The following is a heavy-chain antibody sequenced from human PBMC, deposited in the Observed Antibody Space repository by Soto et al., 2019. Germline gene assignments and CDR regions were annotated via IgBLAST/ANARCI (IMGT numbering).Heavy chain of an antibody. CDR1: GYTFTGYY. Sequence: GASVKVSCKASGYTFTGYYMHWVRQAPGQGLEWMGWINPNSGGTNYAQKFQGWVTMTRDTSISTAYMELSRLRSDDTAVYYCARGDTVDTAMVTGVVEYWGQGTLVTVSS. CDR2: INPNSGGT. V-gene: IGHV1-2*04. CDR3: ARGDTVDTAMVTGVVEY. D-gene: IGHD5-18*01. J-gene: IGHJ4*02.